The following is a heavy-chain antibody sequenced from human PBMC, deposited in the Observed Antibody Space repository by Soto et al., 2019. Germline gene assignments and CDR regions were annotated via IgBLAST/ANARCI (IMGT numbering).Heavy chain of an antibody. V-gene: IGHV3-74*01. CDR2: VNTDGSDT. CDR3: VRAAARGDN. D-gene: IGHD3-10*01. Sequence: GGCPRTSFAAPGIRLRGYRKASVPPAPGEGLVWVSRVNTDGSDTLYADSVKGRFTISRDNTKDTLYLQINSLRVEDTGVYYCVRAAARGDNWGQGTPVTVSS. J-gene: IGHJ4*02. CDR1: GIRLRGYR.